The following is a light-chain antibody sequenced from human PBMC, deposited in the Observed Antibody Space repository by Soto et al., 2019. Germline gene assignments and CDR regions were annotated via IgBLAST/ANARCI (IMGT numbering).Light chain of an antibody. J-gene: IGKJ1*01. V-gene: IGKV3-20*01. CDR1: QSVSSSY. CDR2: GAS. CDR3: QQYGSSPKT. Sequence: EIVLTQSPGTLSLSPGERATLSCRASQSVSSSYLAWYQQKPVQPPRLLIYGASSRATGIPDRFSGSGSGTDFTLTISRLEPEDFAVYYCQQYGSSPKTFGQGTKVDIK.